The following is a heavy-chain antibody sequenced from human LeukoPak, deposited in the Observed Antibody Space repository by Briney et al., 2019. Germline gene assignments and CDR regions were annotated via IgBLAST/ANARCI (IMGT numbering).Heavy chain of an antibody. Sequence: PGGSLRLSCAASGFTFSSYAMSWVRQAPGKGLEWVSAISGSGGSTYYADSVKGRFTISRDNSKNTLYLQMNSLRAEDTAVYYCAKDRYYDSSRANFDYWGQGTLVTVYS. J-gene: IGHJ4*02. CDR2: ISGSGGST. CDR3: AKDRYYDSSRANFDY. D-gene: IGHD3-22*01. V-gene: IGHV3-23*01. CDR1: GFTFSSYA.